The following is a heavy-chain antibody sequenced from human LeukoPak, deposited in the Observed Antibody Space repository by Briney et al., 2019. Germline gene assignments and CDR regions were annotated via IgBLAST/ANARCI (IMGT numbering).Heavy chain of an antibody. J-gene: IGHJ4*02. CDR2: IYYSGST. CDR1: GGSISSYY. V-gene: IGHV4-59*01. D-gene: IGHD2-21*02. Sequence: SETLSLTCTVSGGSISSYYWSWIRQPPGKGLEWIGYIYYSGSTNYNPSLKSRVTISVDTSKNQFSLKLNSVTAADTAIYFCARSGDYSGAYWGQGSLVTVSS. CDR3: ARSGDYSGAY.